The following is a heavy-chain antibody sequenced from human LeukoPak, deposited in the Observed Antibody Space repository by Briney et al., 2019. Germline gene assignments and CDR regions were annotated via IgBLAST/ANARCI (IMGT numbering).Heavy chain of an antibody. CDR2: INHSGST. D-gene: IGHD3-22*01. Sequence: PSETLSLTCAVYGGSFSGYYWSWIRQPPGKGLEWIGEINHSGSTNYNPSLKSRVTISVDTSKNQFSLKLSSVTAADTAVYYCARAGHYYYDSSGEFDYWGQGTLVTVSS. J-gene: IGHJ4*02. V-gene: IGHV4-34*01. CDR3: ARAGHYYYDSSGEFDY. CDR1: GGSFSGYY.